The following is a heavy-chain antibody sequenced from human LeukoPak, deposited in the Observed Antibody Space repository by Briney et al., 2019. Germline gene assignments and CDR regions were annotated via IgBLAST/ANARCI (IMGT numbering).Heavy chain of an antibody. CDR2: ITGSSDQT. J-gene: IGHJ4*02. CDR3: ATDRIYDSSGYYRFDY. Sequence: GGSLRLSCAASGFTFNSYAMNWVRQAPGKGLEWVSLITGSSDQTYYADSVKGRFTISGDSSKNTLYLQMNSLRADDTAVYYCATDRIYDSSGYYRFDYWGQGTLVTVSS. D-gene: IGHD3-22*01. CDR1: GFTFNSYA. V-gene: IGHV3-23*01.